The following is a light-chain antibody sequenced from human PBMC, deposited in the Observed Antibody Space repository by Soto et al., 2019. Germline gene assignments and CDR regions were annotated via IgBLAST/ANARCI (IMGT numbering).Light chain of an antibody. CDR2: EGS. V-gene: IGLV2-23*01. CDR3: CSYAGSSRSV. J-gene: IGLJ1*01. CDR1: SRDVGGYTL. Sequence: QSALTQPASVSGSPGQSITISCTGTSRDVGGYTLVSWYQQYPGKAPKLMIYEGSKRPSGVSHRFSGSKSGNTASLTISGLQAEDEADYYCCSYAGSSRSVFGTGTKLTVL.